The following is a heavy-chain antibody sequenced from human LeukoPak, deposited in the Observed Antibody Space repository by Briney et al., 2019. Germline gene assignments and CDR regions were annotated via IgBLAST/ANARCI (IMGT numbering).Heavy chain of an antibody. Sequence: PGGSLRLSCAASGFTFSNAWMNWVRQAPGKGLEWVGRIKSKTDGGTTDYAAPVKGRFTISTDDSKNTLYLQMDSLKTEDTAVYYCTLYCANGVCYSGGYYYYYGMDVWGQGTTVTVSS. CDR1: GFTFSNAW. D-gene: IGHD2-8*01. CDR3: TLYCANGVCYSGGYYYYYGMDV. CDR2: IKSKTDGGTT. V-gene: IGHV3-15*07. J-gene: IGHJ6*02.